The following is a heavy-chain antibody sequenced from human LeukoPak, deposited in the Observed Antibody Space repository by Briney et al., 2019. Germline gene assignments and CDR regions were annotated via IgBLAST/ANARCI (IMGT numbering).Heavy chain of an antibody. V-gene: IGHV3-23*01. D-gene: IGHD4-17*01. J-gene: IGHJ4*02. CDR2: ISSSGGST. Sequence: PGGSLRLSCAASGFTFNSYAMSWVRQAPGKGLEWVSSISSSGGSTYYVGSVKGRFTISRDNSKNTLYLQMNSLRAEDTAVYYCAESPMTRVTTGGFDFWGQGTLVTVSS. CDR1: GFTFNSYA. CDR3: AESPMTRVTTGGFDF.